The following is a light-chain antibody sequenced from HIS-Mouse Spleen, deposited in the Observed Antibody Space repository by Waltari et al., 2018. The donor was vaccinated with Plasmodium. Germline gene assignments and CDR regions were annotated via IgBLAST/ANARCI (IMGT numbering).Light chain of an antibody. J-gene: IGLJ2*01. CDR1: SGSVSTRYS. CDR3: VLYMGSGTVV. V-gene: IGLV8-61*01. Sequence: QTVVTQEPSFSVSPGGTVALTCGLSSGSVSTRYSPTWYQQTPGQAPRTLIYSTNTRSSGVPDRFSGSILGNKAALTITGAQADDESDYYCVLYMGSGTVVFGGGTKLTVL. CDR2: STN.